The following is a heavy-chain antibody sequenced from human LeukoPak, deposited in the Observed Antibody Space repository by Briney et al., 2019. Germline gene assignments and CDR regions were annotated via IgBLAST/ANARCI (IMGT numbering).Heavy chain of an antibody. D-gene: IGHD6-19*01. J-gene: IGHJ5*02. CDR2: IIPIFGTA. V-gene: IGHV1-69*13. CDR3: ARGGYSSGWSFDP. CDR1: GGTFSSYA. Sequence: SVKVSCKASGGTFSSYAISWVRQAPGQGLEWMGGIIPIFGTANYAQKFQGRVTITADESTSTAYMELSSLRSEDTAAYYCARGGYSSGWSFDPWGQGTLVTVSS.